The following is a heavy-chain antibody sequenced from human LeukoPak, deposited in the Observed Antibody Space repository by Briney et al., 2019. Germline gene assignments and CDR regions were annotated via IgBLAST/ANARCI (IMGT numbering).Heavy chain of an antibody. CDR1: GYTFTGYY. V-gene: IGHV1-2*02. CDR2: INPNSGGT. D-gene: IGHD5/OR15-5a*01. Sequence: ASVKVSCKASGYTFTGYYMHWVRQAPGQGLEWMGWINPNSGGTNYAQKFQGRVTMTRDTSISTAYMELSSLRSDDTAVYYCATARDRNSVYSSLDYWGQGTLVTVS. J-gene: IGHJ4*02. CDR3: ATARDRNSVYSSLDY.